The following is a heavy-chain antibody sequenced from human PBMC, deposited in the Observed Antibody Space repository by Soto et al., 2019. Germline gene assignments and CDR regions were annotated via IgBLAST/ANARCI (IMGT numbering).Heavy chain of an antibody. CDR3: AKDEQYCSTTGCNFDY. J-gene: IGHJ4*02. CDR1: GYTFTSYG. D-gene: IGHD2-2*01. Sequence: ASVKVSCKASGYTFTSYGISWVRQAPGQGLEWMGWISAYNGNTNYAQKLQGRFTISRDNSKNTLYLQMSSLRAEDTAVYYCAKDEQYCSTTGCNFDYWGQGTLVTVSS. CDR2: ISAYNGNT. V-gene: IGHV1-18*01.